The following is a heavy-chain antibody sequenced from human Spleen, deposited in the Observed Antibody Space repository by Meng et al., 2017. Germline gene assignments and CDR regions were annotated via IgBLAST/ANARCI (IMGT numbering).Heavy chain of an antibody. CDR1: GFTFSSYA. D-gene: IGHD5-12*01. CDR2: ISYDGSNK. Sequence: GGSLRLSCAASGFTFSSYALHWVRQAPGKGLEWVAVISYDGSNKYSADSVKGRFTISKDNSKNTLYLQMNSLRAEETAVYYCARGPLRSGYDFAYWGQGTMVTVSS. J-gene: IGHJ4*03. CDR3: ARGPLRSGYDFAY. V-gene: IGHV3-30*04.